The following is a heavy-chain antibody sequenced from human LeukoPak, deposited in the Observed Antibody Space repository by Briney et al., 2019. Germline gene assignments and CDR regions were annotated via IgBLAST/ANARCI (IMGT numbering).Heavy chain of an antibody. CDR3: ARGVTYYDFWSGYSYFDY. D-gene: IGHD3-3*01. CDR2: ISGSGGST. V-gene: IGHV3-23*01. CDR1: GFTFSSYA. J-gene: IGHJ4*02. Sequence: GSLRLSCAASGFTFSSYAMSWVRQAPGKGLEWVSAISGSGGSTYYADSVKGRFTISRDNAKNSLYLQMNSLRAEDTAVYYCARGVTYYDFWSGYSYFDYWGQGTLVTVSS.